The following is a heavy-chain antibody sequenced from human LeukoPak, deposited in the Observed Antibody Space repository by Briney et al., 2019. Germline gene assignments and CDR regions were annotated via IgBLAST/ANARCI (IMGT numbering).Heavy chain of an antibody. D-gene: IGHD3-9*01. J-gene: IGHJ2*01. CDR2: ISDDGSQR. Sequence: PGGSLRLSCSVSGFTFSRSAMHWVRQAPGRGLEWVAFISDDGSQRFYADWVKGRVTVSRHDPEHTLFLQMNSLRVDDTAVFYCAKKVERAGYFDDWGRGTLVTVSS. V-gene: IGHV3-30*02. CDR1: GFTFSRSA. CDR3: AKKVERAGYFDD.